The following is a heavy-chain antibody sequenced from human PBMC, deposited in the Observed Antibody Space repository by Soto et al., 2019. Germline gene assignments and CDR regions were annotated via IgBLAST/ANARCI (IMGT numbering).Heavy chain of an antibody. CDR1: HCSFNSGGFY. Sequence: QVQLQESGPRLVRPSQTLSLTCTISHCSFNSGGFYWGLIRQSPGRGLEGIGHLYNTVTSRYRLPLRSRLPMSIDTSANHFSMSLSSVTAADTAIYYCARGFYGSGGPDLWGPGALVTVSS. D-gene: IGHD3-10*01. CDR2: LYNTVTS. V-gene: IGHV4-31*03. J-gene: IGHJ5*02. CDR3: ARGFYGSGGPDL.